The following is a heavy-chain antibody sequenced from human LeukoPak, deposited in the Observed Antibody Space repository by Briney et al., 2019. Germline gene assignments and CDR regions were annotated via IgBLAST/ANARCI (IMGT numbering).Heavy chain of an antibody. CDR1: GGSFSGYH. CDR3: ARGLGGIAAAGSYGMDV. CDR2: INHSGST. Sequence: SETLSLTCAVCGGSFSGYHWSWIRQSPGKGLEWIGEINHSGSTNYNPSLKSRVTISVDTSKNQFSLKLSSVTAADTAVYYCARGLGGIAAAGSYGMDVWGQGTTVTVSS. V-gene: IGHV4-34*01. J-gene: IGHJ6*02. D-gene: IGHD6-13*01.